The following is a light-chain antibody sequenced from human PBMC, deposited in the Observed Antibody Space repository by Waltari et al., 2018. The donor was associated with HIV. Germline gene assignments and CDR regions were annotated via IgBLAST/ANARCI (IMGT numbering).Light chain of an antibody. CDR2: GNS. Sequence: QSELTQPPSVSAAPGQRVTISCTRSSSNIGAGYAVPWYQQVPGRAPKVVIYGNSNRPSGVPDRFSGSKSGSSASLVITGLQSEDEADYYCQSYDSNLSGLFGGGTKVTVL. V-gene: IGLV1-40*01. CDR1: SSNIGAGYA. J-gene: IGLJ2*01. CDR3: QSYDSNLSGL.